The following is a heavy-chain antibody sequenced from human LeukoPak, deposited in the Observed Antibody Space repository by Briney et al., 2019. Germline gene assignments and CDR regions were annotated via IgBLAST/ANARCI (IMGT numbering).Heavy chain of an antibody. CDR1: GYSFTSYC. V-gene: IGHV5-51*01. CDR3: ATSIFQIAAAATATGFDY. Sequence: GESLQISCKASGYSFTSYCIGWVRPMPGKGREWMGIIYPGDSDTRYRPSFQGQVTISADKSISTTYLQWSSLKASDTAMYYCATSIFQIAAAATATGFDYWGQGTLVTVSS. CDR2: IYPGDSDT. J-gene: IGHJ4*02. D-gene: IGHD6-13*01.